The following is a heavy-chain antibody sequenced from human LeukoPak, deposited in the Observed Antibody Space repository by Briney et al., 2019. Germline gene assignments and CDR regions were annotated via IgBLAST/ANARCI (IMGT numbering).Heavy chain of an antibody. CDR1: GYTFTGYY. CDR3: ARGPTYSSGWYYRPDYFDY. D-gene: IGHD6-19*01. CDR2: INPNSGGT. V-gene: IGHV1-2*02. Sequence: ASVKVSCKASGYTFTGYYMHWVRQAPGQGLEWMGWINPNSGGTNHAQKFQGRVTMTRDTSISTAYMELSRLRSDDTAVYYCARGPTYSSGWYYRPDYFDYWGQGTLVTVSS. J-gene: IGHJ4*02.